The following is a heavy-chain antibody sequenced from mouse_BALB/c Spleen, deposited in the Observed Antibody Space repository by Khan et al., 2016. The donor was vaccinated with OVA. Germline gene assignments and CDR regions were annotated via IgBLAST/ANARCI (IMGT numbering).Heavy chain of an antibody. CDR2: IWAGGST. Sequence: VELVESGPGLVAPSQSLSITCNVSGFSLTSYGVHWVRQPPGKGLEWLGVIWAGGSTNYNSALMSRLSISKDNSKSQVSLKMNSLQTDDTAMYYCARLEDIWGQGTTLTVSS. J-gene: IGHJ2*01. D-gene: IGHD1-3*01. V-gene: IGHV2-9*02. CDR1: GFSLTSYG. CDR3: ARLEDI.